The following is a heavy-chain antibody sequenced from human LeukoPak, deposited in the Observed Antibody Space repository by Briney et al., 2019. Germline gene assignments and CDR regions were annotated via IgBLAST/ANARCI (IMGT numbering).Heavy chain of an antibody. V-gene: IGHV4-39*01. CDR3: ARHLAIYDSGGYYYERGRYYFDF. J-gene: IGHJ4*02. D-gene: IGHD3-22*01. CDR1: GGSISSSSYY. CDR2: IYYSGST. Sequence: SETLSLTCTVSGGSISSSSYYWGWIRQPPGKGLEWIGTIYYSGSTYYNPSLKSRITISVDTSKNQFSLKLSSVTAADTAVYYCARHLAIYDSGGYYYERGRYYFDFWGQGALVTVSS.